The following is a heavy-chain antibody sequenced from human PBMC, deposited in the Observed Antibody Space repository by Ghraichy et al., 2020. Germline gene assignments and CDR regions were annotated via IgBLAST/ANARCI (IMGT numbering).Heavy chain of an antibody. D-gene: IGHD6-19*01. J-gene: IGHJ3*02. CDR3: ASPIEANSSGWYGTLSTSGAFDI. CDR2: IYYSGST. CDR1: GGSISSSSYY. V-gene: IGHV4-39*01. Sequence: SETLSLTCTVSGGSISSSSYYWGWIRQPPGKGLEWIGSIYYSGSTYYNPSLKSRVTISVDTSKNQFSLKLSSVTAADTAVYYCASPIEANSSGWYGTLSTSGAFDIWGQGTMVTVSS.